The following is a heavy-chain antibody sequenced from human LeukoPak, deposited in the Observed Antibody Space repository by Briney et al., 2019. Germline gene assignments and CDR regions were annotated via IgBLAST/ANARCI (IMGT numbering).Heavy chain of an antibody. CDR3: ARDTSEQSPTNYYYYGMDV. D-gene: IGHD1/OR15-1a*01. V-gene: IGHV1-2*02. CDR1: GYTFTGYY. Sequence: GASVTVSCKASGYTFTGYYMHWVRQAPGQGLEWMGWINPNSGGTNYAQKFQGRVTMTRDTSTSTVYMELSSLRSEDTAVYYCARDTSEQSPTNYYYYGMDVWGQGTTVTVSS. J-gene: IGHJ6*02. CDR2: INPNSGGT.